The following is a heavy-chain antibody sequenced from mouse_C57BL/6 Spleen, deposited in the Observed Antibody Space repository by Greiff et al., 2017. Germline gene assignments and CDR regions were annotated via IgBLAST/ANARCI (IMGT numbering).Heavy chain of an antibody. CDR2: IDPNSGGT. J-gene: IGHJ4*01. Sequence: VQLQQPGAELVKPGASVKLSCKASGYTFTSYWMHWVKQRPGRGLEWIGRIDPNSGGTKYNEKFKSKATLTVDKPSSTAYMQLSSLTSEDSAVYYCALSDYDPLMDYWGQGTSVTVSS. V-gene: IGHV1-72*01. CDR3: ALSDYDPLMDY. CDR1: GYTFTSYW. D-gene: IGHD2-4*01.